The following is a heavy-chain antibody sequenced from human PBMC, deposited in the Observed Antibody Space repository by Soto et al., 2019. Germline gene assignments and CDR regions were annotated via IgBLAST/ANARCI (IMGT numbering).Heavy chain of an antibody. CDR3: ARDPRGHYSFDS. Sequence: PGGSLRLSCAASGFPFSNYWMTLVRQAPGKGLEWVANIKQDGSEKYYVDSVKGRFIISRDNAKNSLFLQMSSLRADDTAVYYCARDPRGHYSFDSWGQGTLVTVSS. J-gene: IGHJ5*01. D-gene: IGHD2-21*01. CDR1: GFPFSNYW. CDR2: IKQDGSEK. V-gene: IGHV3-7*03.